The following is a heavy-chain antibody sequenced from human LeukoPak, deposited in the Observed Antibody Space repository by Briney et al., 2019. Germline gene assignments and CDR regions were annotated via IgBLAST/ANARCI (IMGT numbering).Heavy chain of an antibody. CDR2: IYYSGST. CDR3: ARFVYDSSGWSYYFDY. CDR1: GGSISSYY. J-gene: IGHJ4*02. Sequence: SETLSLTXTVSGGSISSYYWSWIRQPPGKGLEWIGYIYYSGSTYYNLSLKSRVTISVDTSKNQFSLKLSSVTAADTAVYYCARFVYDSSGWSYYFDYWGQGTLVTVSS. V-gene: IGHV4-59*08. D-gene: IGHD6-19*01.